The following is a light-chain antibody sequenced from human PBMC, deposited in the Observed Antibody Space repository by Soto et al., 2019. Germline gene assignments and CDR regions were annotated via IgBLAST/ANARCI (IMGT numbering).Light chain of an antibody. CDR1: QDIRNF. CDR2: AAS. J-gene: IGKJ3*01. Sequence: DIQMTQSPTSLSASVGDRVTITCRASQDIRNFVACHQQKPGKAPKLLIYAASTLQSGVPSRFSGSRSGTDFTITISSLQPEDAATYACQKYSSVPVFGPGTKVESK. V-gene: IGKV1-27*01. CDR3: QKYSSVPV.